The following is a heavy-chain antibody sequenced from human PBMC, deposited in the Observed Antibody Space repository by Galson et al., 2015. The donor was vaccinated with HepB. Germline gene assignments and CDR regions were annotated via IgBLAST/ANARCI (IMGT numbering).Heavy chain of an antibody. CDR2: FDPEDGET. CDR1: GYTLTELS. J-gene: IGHJ5*02. V-gene: IGHV1-24*01. CDR3: ATGVVRGVMRCFDH. D-gene: IGHD3-10*01. Sequence: SVKVSCKVSGYTLTELSMHWVRQAPGKGLEWMGGFDPEDGETIYAQKFQGRVTMTEDTSTDTAYMELSSLRSEDTAVYYCATGVVRGVMRCFDHWGQGTLVTVS.